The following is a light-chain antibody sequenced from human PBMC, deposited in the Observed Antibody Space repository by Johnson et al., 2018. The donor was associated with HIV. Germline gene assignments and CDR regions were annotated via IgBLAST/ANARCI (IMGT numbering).Light chain of an antibody. V-gene: IGLV1-51*02. CDR1: SSNIENYF. J-gene: IGLJ1*01. Sequence: QSVLTQPPSVSAAPGQKVTISCSGHSSNIENYFVSWYQQLPGAAPRLLIYEDYKRPSGIPDRFSGSKSGASATPGITGPQPGDEADYYCGTWESSLSAYVFGTGTKVTVL. CDR2: EDY. CDR3: GTWESSLSAYV.